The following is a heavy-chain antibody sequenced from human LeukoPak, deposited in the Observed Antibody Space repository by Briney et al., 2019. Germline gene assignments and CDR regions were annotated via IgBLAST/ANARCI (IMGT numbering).Heavy chain of an antibody. CDR2: IYYSGNT. D-gene: IGHD2-2*02. V-gene: IGHV4-39*01. CDR3: ARIQLGYCSSTSCYNLPGVRFDP. J-gene: IGHJ5*02. CDR1: GASISSSLYY. Sequence: KPSETLSLTCTVSGASISSSLYYWGWIRQPPGKGLERIGSIYYSGNTYYNPSLKSRVTISVDTSKNQFSLKLSSVTAADTAVYYCARIQLGYCSSTSCYNLPGVRFDPWGQGTLVTVSS.